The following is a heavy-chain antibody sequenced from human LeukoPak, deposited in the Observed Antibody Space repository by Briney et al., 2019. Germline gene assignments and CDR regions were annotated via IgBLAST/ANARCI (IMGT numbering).Heavy chain of an antibody. CDR1: GFTFSSYS. V-gene: IGHV3-21*01. CDR2: ISSSSSYI. D-gene: IGHD1-1*01. J-gene: IGHJ5*02. Sequence: PGGSLRLSCAASGFTFSSYSMNWVRQAPGKGLEWVSSISSSSSYIYYADSVKGRFTISRDNAKNSLYLQMNSLRAEDTAVYYCARRYNWNAKGANWFDPWGQGTLVTVSS. CDR3: ARRYNWNAKGANWFDP.